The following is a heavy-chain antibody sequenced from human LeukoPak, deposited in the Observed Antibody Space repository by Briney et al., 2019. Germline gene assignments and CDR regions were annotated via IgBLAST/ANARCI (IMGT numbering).Heavy chain of an antibody. D-gene: IGHD2-2*01. J-gene: IGHJ5*02. CDR2: IRYDGSNK. Sequence: GGSLRLSCAASGFTFSSYGMHWVRQSPGKGLEWVAFIRYDGSNKYYADSVKGRFTISRDNSKNMLYLQMNSLRAEDTAVYYCAKAAGYCSGTSCDVTEALNWFDPWGQGTVVIVSS. V-gene: IGHV3-30*02. CDR3: AKAAGYCSGTSCDVTEALNWFDP. CDR1: GFTFSSYG.